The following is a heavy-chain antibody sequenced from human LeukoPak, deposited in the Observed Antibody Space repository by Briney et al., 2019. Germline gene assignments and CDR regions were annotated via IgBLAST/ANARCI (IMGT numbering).Heavy chain of an antibody. CDR3: ARVIGYCSSSSCYRVYYGMDV. CDR1: GDSTNTYY. J-gene: IGHJ6*02. D-gene: IGHD2-2*02. CDR2: IHYSGST. V-gene: IGHV4-59*01. Sequence: PSETLSLTCTLSGDSTNTYYWSWIRQPPGKGLEWIGYIHYSGSTNYNPSLKSRVTISIDTSKNQFSLKLSAVTAADTAVYYCARVIGYCSSSSCYRVYYGMDVWGQGTTVTVSS.